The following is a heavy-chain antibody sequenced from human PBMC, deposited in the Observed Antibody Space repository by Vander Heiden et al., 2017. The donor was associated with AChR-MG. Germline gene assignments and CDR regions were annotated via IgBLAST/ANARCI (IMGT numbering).Heavy chain of an antibody. CDR3: AKDTGAVTGIYYFDY. D-gene: IGHD6-19*01. J-gene: IGHJ4*02. CDR2: ISWNSLTI. V-gene: IGHV3-9*01. CDR1: GFTFDDYA. Sequence: EVQLVASGGGWVQLGRSLRPSCAASGFTFDDYAMHWVRLAPGKGLEWVSSISWNSLTIAYADSVKGRFSISRDNAKNSLYLQMNSLRAEDTALYYCAKDTGAVTGIYYFDYWGQGTLVTVSS.